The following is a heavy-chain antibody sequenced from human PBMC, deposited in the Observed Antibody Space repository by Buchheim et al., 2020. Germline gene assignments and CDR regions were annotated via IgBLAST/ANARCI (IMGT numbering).Heavy chain of an antibody. CDR1: GGTFSSYA. D-gene: IGHD3-10*01. J-gene: IGHJ4*02. CDR3: ASIPKMVRGVIMSY. V-gene: IGHV1-69*06. Sequence: QVQLVQSGAEVKKPGSSVKVSCKASGGTFSSYAISWVRQAPGQGLEWMGGIIPIFGTANSAPKFQGRVLITADKSTSTAYMELSSLRSEDTAVYYCASIPKMVRGVIMSYWGQGTL. CDR2: IIPIFGTA.